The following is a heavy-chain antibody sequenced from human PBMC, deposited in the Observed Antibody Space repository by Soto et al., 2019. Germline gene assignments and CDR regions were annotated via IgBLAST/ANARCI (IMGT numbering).Heavy chain of an antibody. J-gene: IGHJ4*02. CDR2: ISAYNGNT. CDR1: GYTFTSYG. CDR3: ARLLPYSSGWPRDY. Sequence: GASVKVSCKASGYTFTSYGISWVRQAPGQGLERMGWISAYNGNTNYAQKLQGRVTMTTDTSTSTAYMELRSLRSDDTAVYYCARLLPYSSGWPRDYWGQGTLVTVSS. V-gene: IGHV1-18*01. D-gene: IGHD6-19*01.